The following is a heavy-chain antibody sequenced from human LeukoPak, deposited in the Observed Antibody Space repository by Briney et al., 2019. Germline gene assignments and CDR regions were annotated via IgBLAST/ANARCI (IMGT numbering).Heavy chain of an antibody. Sequence: GGSLRLSCAASGFTFSGYGMHWVRQAPGKGLEWVAVISYDGHNEYYADSVKGRFTISRDNSKNTVLLQMNSLRVEDTAVYYCAKGIGYGGMDVWGQGTMVTVSS. J-gene: IGHJ3*01. CDR2: ISYDGHNE. CDR3: AKGIGYGGMDV. V-gene: IGHV3-30*18. D-gene: IGHD4-23*01. CDR1: GFTFSGYG.